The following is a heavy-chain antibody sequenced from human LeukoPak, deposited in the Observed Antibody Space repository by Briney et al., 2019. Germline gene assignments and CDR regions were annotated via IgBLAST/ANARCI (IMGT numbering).Heavy chain of an antibody. Sequence: SETLSLTCTVSGGSISSYYWSWIRRPPGKGLEWIGYIYYSGSTNYNPSLKSRVTISVDTSKNQFSLKLSSVTAADTAVYYCARAPSYDFWSGYLNYFDYWGQGTLVTVSS. D-gene: IGHD3-3*01. CDR2: IYYSGST. V-gene: IGHV4-59*01. CDR1: GGSISSYY. CDR3: ARAPSYDFWSGYLNYFDY. J-gene: IGHJ4*02.